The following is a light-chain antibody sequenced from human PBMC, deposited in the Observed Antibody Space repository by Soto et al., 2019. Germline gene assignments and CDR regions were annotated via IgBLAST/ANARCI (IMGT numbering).Light chain of an antibody. CDR2: EVS. Sequence: QPVLTQPASGSESHGQSSTISCTGTSSDVGSYNLVSWYQQHPGKVPKLVIYEVSNRPSGVSARFSGSKSGNTASLTISGLQVEDEADYYCCSKSGGTSVIFGGGTQLTVL. CDR1: SSDVGSYNL. V-gene: IGLV2-23*02. CDR3: CSKSGGTSVI. J-gene: IGLJ2*01.